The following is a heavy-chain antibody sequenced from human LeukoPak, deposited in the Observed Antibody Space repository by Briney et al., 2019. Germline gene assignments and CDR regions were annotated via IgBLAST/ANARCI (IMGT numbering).Heavy chain of an antibody. D-gene: IGHD3-10*01. V-gene: IGHV4-34*01. J-gene: IGHJ4*02. CDR1: GGSFSGYY. Sequence: SETLSLTCAVYGGSFSGYYWSWIRQPPGKGLEWIGEINHSGSTNYNPSLKSRVTISVDTSKNQFSLNLSSVTAADTAVYYCARGGGARSIDYWGQGTLVTVSS. CDR2: INHSGST. CDR3: ARGGGARSIDY.